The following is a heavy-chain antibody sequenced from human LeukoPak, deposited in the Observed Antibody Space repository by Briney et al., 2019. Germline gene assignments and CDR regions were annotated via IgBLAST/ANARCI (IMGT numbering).Heavy chain of an antibody. V-gene: IGHV3-7*05. Sequence: GGSLRLSCAASGFTFSSYGMHWVRQAPGKGLEWVANIKQDGSEEYYVDSVKGRFTISRDNAKNSLFLQMNSLRAEDTAVYYCARGTNWAFDFWGQGTLVTVSS. J-gene: IGHJ4*02. D-gene: IGHD7-27*01. CDR2: IKQDGSEE. CDR1: GFTFSSYG. CDR3: ARGTNWAFDF.